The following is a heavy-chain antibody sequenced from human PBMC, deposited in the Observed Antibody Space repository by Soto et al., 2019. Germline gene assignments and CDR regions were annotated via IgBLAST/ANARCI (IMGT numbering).Heavy chain of an antibody. V-gene: IGHV4-38-2*01. J-gene: IGHJ6*02. CDR1: GYSITNGYY. CDR3: ARALYCSGGSCSPLRGMDV. Sequence: SETLSLTCAVSGYSITNGYYWGWIRQPPGQGLEWIGTIYHSGSTYYNPSLKTRVTISVDTSKNQFSLKLSSVAAADTAVYYCARALYCSGGSCSPLRGMDVWGQGTTVTAP. CDR2: IYHSGST. D-gene: IGHD2-15*01.